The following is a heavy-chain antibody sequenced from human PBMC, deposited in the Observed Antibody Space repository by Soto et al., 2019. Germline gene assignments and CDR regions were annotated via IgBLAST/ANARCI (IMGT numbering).Heavy chain of an antibody. D-gene: IGHD1-26*01. CDR3: AKLVIVGATDFDY. CDR2: IYSGGST. CDR1: GFTVSSNY. Sequence: GGSLRLSCAASGFTVSSNYMSWVRQAPGKGLEWVSVIYSGGSTYYADSVKGRFTISRDNSKNTLYLQMNSLRAEDTAVYYCAKLVIVGATDFDYWGQGTLVTVSS. V-gene: IGHV3-66*01. J-gene: IGHJ4*02.